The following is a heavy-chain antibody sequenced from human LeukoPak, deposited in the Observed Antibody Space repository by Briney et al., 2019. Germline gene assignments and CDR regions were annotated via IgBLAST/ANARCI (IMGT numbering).Heavy chain of an antibody. CDR2: ISAYNGNT. Sequence: ASVKVSCKASGYTFASYGISWVRQAPGQGLEWMGWISAYNGNTNYAQKLQGRVTMTTDTSTSTAYMELRSLRSDDTAVHYCARDTTLAYCSSTSCYVGGTEYYYYGMDVWGQGTTVTVSS. CDR1: GYTFASYG. V-gene: IGHV1-18*01. D-gene: IGHD2-2*01. J-gene: IGHJ6*02. CDR3: ARDTTLAYCSSTSCYVGGTEYYYYGMDV.